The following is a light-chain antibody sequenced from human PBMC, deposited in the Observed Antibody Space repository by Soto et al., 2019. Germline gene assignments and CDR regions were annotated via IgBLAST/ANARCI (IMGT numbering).Light chain of an antibody. J-gene: IGKJ1*01. CDR1: QSVSSSY. CDR2: RAS. CDR3: QQYGSSPRT. V-gene: IGKV3-20*01. Sequence: EIVLTQSPGTLSLSPGEKATLSCRAIQSVSSSYLAWYQQRPGQAPRLLIYRASSRATGIPDRFSGSGSGTDFTLTISRLEPEDFAVYYCQQYGSSPRTFGQGTKVDIK.